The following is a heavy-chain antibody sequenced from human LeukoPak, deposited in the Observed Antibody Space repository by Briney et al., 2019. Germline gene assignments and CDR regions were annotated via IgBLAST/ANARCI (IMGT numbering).Heavy chain of an antibody. J-gene: IGHJ5*02. V-gene: IGHV1-8*03. CDR3: ARVPSSSRGWFDP. CDR2: MNPNRGNT. Sequence: ASVKVSCKASGYTFTSYDINWVRQATGQGLEWMGWMNPNRGNTGYAQKFQGRVPITRNTSISTAYMELSSLRSEDTAVYYCARVPSSSRGWFDPWGQGTLVTVSS. D-gene: IGHD6-6*01. CDR1: GYTFTSYD.